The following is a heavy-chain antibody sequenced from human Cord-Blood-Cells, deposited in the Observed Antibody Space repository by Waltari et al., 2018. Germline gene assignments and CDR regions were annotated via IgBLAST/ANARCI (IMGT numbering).Heavy chain of an antibody. D-gene: IGHD2-2*02. Sequence: QVQLVQSGAEVKKPGASAKVSCKASGYTFTSYYLPWLRQAPGQGLEWMGIINPSGGSTSYAQKFQGRVTMTRDTSTSTVYMELSSLRSEDTAVYYCARDLGYCSSTSCYSGAFDIWGQGTMVTVSS. J-gene: IGHJ3*02. V-gene: IGHV1-46*01. CDR1: GYTFTSYY. CDR2: INPSGGST. CDR3: ARDLGYCSSTSCYSGAFDI.